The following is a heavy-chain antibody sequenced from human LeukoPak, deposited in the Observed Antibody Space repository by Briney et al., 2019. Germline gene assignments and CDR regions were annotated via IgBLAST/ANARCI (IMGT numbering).Heavy chain of an antibody. J-gene: IGHJ4*02. V-gene: IGHV4-39*07. D-gene: IGHD3-10*01. CDR2: MYYGGNT. CDR1: GDSISSSGYY. Sequence: SETLSLPCSVSGDSISSSGYYWGWIRQPPGKGLEWIGSMYYGGNTYYNASLKSRVTISVDTSKNLFSLKLNSVTAADTGVYYWARSKKGKCDYWGQGTLVTVSS. CDR3: ARSKKGKCDY.